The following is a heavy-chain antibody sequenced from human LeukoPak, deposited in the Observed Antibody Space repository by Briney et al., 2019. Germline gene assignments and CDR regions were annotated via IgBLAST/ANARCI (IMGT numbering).Heavy chain of an antibody. Sequence: PSETLSLTCTVWGGSFSSYFWSWIRRSPGKGLEGIGYIYYSGSTHYNSSLKSRVTLSVDTSKHQFSLTLSSLTAADTAVYYCARASGSYSFSVFDYWGQGTLVTVPS. CDR3: ARASGSYSFSVFDY. D-gene: IGHD1-26*01. CDR2: IYYSGST. J-gene: IGHJ4*02. V-gene: IGHV4-59*08. CDR1: GGSFSSYF.